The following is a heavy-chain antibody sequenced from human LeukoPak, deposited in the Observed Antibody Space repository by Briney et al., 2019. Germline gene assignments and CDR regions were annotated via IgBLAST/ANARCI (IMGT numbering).Heavy chain of an antibody. Sequence: GGSLRLSFAASGFTFSSYSMNWVRQAPGKGLEWVSSISSSSSYIYYPDSVKGRFTISRDNAKNSLSLQMNSLRAEDTAVYYCARVGLAAAGTPLWGQGTLVTVSS. CDR3: ARVGLAAAGTPL. D-gene: IGHD6-13*01. CDR2: ISSSSSYI. CDR1: GFTFSSYS. V-gene: IGHV3-21*01. J-gene: IGHJ4*02.